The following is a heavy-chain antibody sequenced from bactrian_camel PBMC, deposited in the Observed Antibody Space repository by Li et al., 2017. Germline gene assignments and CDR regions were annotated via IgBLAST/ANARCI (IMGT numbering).Heavy chain of an antibody. CDR3: AAAQVCGSSSYISAFGY. Sequence: HVQLVESGGGSVQAGGSLRLSCVASGSTYSSYCMGWFRQAPGKEHEGVASFYADGRTWYADSVKGRFTISKDKAKNTLYLQMNSLKPEDTAMYYCAAAQVCGSSSYISAFGYWGQGTQVTVS. CDR2: FYADGRT. D-gene: IGHD6*01. J-gene: IGHJ6*01. CDR1: GSTYSSYC. V-gene: IGHV3S9*01.